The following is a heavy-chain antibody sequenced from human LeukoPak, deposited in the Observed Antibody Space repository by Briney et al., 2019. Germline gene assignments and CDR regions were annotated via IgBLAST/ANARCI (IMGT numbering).Heavy chain of an antibody. V-gene: IGHV3-7*04. Sequence: PGGSPRLSCAASGFTFSANWMTWVRQAPGRGLEWVANIKPDGSVKYYLDSVKGRFTISRDNAKNSLYLQMNSLRVEDTAVYYCARDTGPLSFGDQGAQGILVTVSS. J-gene: IGHJ4*02. D-gene: IGHD3-10*01. CDR3: ARDTGPLSFGDQ. CDR2: IKPDGSVK. CDR1: GFTFSANW.